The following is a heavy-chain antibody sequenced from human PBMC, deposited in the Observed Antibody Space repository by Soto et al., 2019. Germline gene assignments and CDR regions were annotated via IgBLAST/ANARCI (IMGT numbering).Heavy chain of an antibody. CDR2: IIPIFGTA. D-gene: IGHD4-17*01. J-gene: IGHJ1*01. CDR3: AGRYGDYTLGR. Sequence: QVQLVQSGAEVKKPGSSVKVSCKASGGTFSSYAISWVRQAPGQGLEWMGGIIPIFGTANYAQKFQGRVTMSAHNPTSTAYMEWSSGRAAGTAVYECAGRYGDYTLGRWGQGTLVTVSS. CDR1: GGTFSSYA. V-gene: IGHV1-69*14.